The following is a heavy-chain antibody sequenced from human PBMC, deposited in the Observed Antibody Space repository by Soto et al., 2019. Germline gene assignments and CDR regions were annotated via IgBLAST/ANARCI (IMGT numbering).Heavy chain of an antibody. Sequence: GGSLRLSCAASGFTFSSYWMSWVRQAPGKGLEWVANIKQDGSEKYYVDSVKGRFTISRDNAKNSLYLQMNSLRAEETAVYYCARDGETDFWTGHPPPAPARYSQDYYYYYYMDVWGKGTTVTVSS. J-gene: IGHJ6*03. CDR3: ARDGETDFWTGHPPPAPARYSQDYYYYYYMDV. D-gene: IGHD3-3*01. CDR2: IKQDGSEK. V-gene: IGHV3-7*01. CDR1: GFTFSSYW.